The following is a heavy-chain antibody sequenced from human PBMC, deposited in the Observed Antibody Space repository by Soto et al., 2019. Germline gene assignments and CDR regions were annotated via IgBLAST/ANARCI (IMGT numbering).Heavy chain of an antibody. CDR3: AKVRDYYDILTGYSD. Sequence: GGSLRLSCAASGFTFSSYAMSWVRQAPGKGLEWVSAISGSGGSTYHADSVKGRFTISRDNSKNTLYLQMDSLRVEDTAVYYCAKVRDYYDILTGYSDWGQGTLVTAPQ. J-gene: IGHJ4*02. CDR2: ISGSGGST. V-gene: IGHV3-23*01. CDR1: GFTFSSYA. D-gene: IGHD3-9*01.